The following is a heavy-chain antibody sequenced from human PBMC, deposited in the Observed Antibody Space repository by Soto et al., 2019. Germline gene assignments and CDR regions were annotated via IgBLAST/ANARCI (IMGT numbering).Heavy chain of an antibody. J-gene: IGHJ4*02. V-gene: IGHV3-21*01. CDR3: ASSITIFGAPY. Sequence: PGGSLRLSCAASGFTFSSYSMNWVRQAPGKGLEWVSSISSSSSYIYYADSVKGRFTISRDNAKNSLYLQMNSLRAEDTAVYYCASSITIFGAPYWGQGTLVTVSS. CDR2: ISSSSSYI. D-gene: IGHD3-3*01. CDR1: GFTFSSYS.